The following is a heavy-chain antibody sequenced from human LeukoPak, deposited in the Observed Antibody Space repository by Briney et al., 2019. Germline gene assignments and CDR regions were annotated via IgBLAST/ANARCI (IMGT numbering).Heavy chain of an antibody. V-gene: IGHV3-48*01. CDR1: GFTFNTYD. Sequence: PGGSPRLSCAASGFTFNTYDMHWVRQAPGEGPEWIAYFGISGTIYYADSVRGRFTISRDNAKNSLFLQMNSLRVDDTAIYYCAGYGVYPYWGQGTPVTVSS. D-gene: IGHD4-17*01. CDR2: FGISGTI. CDR3: AGYGVYPY. J-gene: IGHJ4*02.